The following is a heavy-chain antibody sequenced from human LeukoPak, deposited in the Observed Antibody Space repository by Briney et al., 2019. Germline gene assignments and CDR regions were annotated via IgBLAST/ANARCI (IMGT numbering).Heavy chain of an antibody. CDR1: GGSISSHY. CDR2: IYYSEST. CDR3: ARDRGWNYSGPDAFDI. V-gene: IGHV4-59*11. Sequence: SETLSLTCTVSGGSISSHYWSWIRQPPGKGLEWIGYIYYSESTNYNPSLKSRVTISVDTSKNQFSLKLSSVTAADTAVYYCARDRGWNYSGPDAFDIWGQGTMVTVSS. D-gene: IGHD1-7*01. J-gene: IGHJ3*02.